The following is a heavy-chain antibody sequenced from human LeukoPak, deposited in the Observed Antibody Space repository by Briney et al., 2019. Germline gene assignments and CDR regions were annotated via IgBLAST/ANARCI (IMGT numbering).Heavy chain of an antibody. CDR2: ISGSGGST. CDR3: AKVVRGGNSAPIY. Sequence: QPGGSLRLSWAASGFTFSSYAMSWVRQAPGKGLEWVSAISGSGGSTYYADSVKGRFTISRDNSKNTLYLQMNSLRAEDTAVYYCAKVVRGGNSAPIYWGQGTLVTVSS. V-gene: IGHV3-23*01. D-gene: IGHD4-23*01. CDR1: GFTFSSYA. J-gene: IGHJ4*02.